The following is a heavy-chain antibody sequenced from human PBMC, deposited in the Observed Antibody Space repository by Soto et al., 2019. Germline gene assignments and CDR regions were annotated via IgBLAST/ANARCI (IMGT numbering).Heavy chain of an antibody. D-gene: IGHD3-22*01. CDR2: INHSGST. J-gene: IGHJ4*02. CDR1: GGSFSGYY. Sequence: ETLSLTCAVYGGSFSGYYWSWIRQPPGKGLEWIGEINHSGSTNYNPSLKSRVTISVDTSKNQFSLKLSSVTAADTAVYYCAGTYYYDSSGFWPLWGQGTLVTVSS. V-gene: IGHV4-34*01. CDR3: AGTYYYDSSGFWPL.